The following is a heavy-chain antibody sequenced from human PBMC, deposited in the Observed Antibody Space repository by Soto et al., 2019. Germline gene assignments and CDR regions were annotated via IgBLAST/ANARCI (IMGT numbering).Heavy chain of an antibody. CDR3: ARDPKTTGGQNWAFNYFDP. V-gene: IGHV3-30-3*01. D-gene: IGHD7-27*01. Sequence: QVQLVESGGGVVQPGRSLRLSCAASGFSFSISPMHWVRQAPGKGPEWVALISYDGTNKFYADSVKGRFTISRDNSKSTLYLHVDSLRPEDAAVYYCARDPKTTGGQNWAFNYFDPWGQGTLVTVSS. CDR1: GFSFSISP. J-gene: IGHJ5*02. CDR2: ISYDGTNK.